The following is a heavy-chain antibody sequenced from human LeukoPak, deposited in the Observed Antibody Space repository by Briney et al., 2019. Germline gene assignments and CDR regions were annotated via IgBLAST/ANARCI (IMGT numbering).Heavy chain of an antibody. CDR2: INHSGST. D-gene: IGHD3-10*01. J-gene: IGHJ4*02. Sequence: TLSLTCAVYGGSFSGYYWSWIRQPPGKGLEWIGEINHSGSTNYNPSLKSRVTISVDTSKNQFSLKLSSVTAADTAVYYCASAYYGSDQYYFDYWGQGTLATVSS. V-gene: IGHV4-34*01. CDR1: GGSFSGYY. CDR3: ASAYYGSDQYYFDY.